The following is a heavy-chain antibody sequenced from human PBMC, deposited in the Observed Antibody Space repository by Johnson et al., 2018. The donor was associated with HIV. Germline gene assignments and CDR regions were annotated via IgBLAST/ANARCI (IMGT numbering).Heavy chain of an antibody. CDR2: ISYDGSNK. CDR3: ARLKGYDFWRGDAFDI. J-gene: IGHJ3*02. CDR1: GFIFNKYG. Sequence: QVQLVESGGSVVRPGGSLRLSCAASGFIFNKYGMHWVRQAPGKGLEWVAVISYDGSNKYYAHFLKGRFTISRYTSQKTLSLQMNSLRAEYTAVYYCARLKGYDFWRGDAFDIWGQGTMVTVSS. V-gene: IGHV3-30*03. D-gene: IGHD3-3*01.